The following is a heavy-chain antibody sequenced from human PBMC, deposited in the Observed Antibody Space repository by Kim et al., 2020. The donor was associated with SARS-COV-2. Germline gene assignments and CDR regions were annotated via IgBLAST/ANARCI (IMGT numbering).Heavy chain of an antibody. CDR2: DT. V-gene: IGHV3-13*01. Sequence: DTYYPGSVKGRFTISRENAKNSLYLKMNSLRAGDTAVYYCARVNSGSYDYWGQGTLVTVSS. D-gene: IGHD1-26*01. CDR3: ARVNSGSYDY. J-gene: IGHJ4*02.